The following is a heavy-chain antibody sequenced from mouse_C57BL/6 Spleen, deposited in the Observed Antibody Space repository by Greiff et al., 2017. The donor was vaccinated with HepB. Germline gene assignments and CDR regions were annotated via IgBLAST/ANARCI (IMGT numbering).Heavy chain of an antibody. J-gene: IGHJ1*03. CDR2: IYPRSGNT. CDR1: GYTFTSYG. CDR3: AAIYYGNYEYFDV. Sequence: QVQLKQSGAELARPGASVKLSCKASGYTFTSYGISWVKQRTGQGLEWIGEIYPRSGNTYYNEKFKGKATLTADKSSSTAYMELRSLTSEDSAVYFCAAIYYGNYEYFDVWGTGTTVTVSS. D-gene: IGHD2-1*01. V-gene: IGHV1-81*01.